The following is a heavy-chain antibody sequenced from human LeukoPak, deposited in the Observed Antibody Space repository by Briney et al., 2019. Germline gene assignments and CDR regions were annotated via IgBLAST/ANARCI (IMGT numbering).Heavy chain of an antibody. CDR1: GFTFSSYG. V-gene: IGHV3-21*01. J-gene: IGHJ3*02. CDR2: ISSSSSYM. D-gene: IGHD6-19*01. CDR3: ARSENFIAVADTFDI. Sequence: PGGSLRLSCAASGFTFSSYGMNWVRQAPGKGLEWVSSISSSSSYMYYADSVKGRFTISRDNAKNSLYLQMNSLRAEDTALYYCARSENFIAVADTFDIWGQGTMVTVSS.